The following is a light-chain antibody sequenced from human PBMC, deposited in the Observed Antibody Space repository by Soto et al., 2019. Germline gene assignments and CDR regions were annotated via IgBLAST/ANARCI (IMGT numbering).Light chain of an antibody. CDR1: QSISTW. CDR3: QQYNSFRA. CDR2: KAS. J-gene: IGKJ1*01. Sequence: GARVIIACRASQSISTWLAWHQQKPGKAPKLLISKASSLESGVPSRFSGSGSGTEFTLTISSLQPDDFATYYCQQYNSFRAFGQGTKVDIK. V-gene: IGKV1-5*03.